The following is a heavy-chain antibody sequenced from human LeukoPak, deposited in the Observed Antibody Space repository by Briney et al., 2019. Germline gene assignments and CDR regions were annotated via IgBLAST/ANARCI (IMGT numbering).Heavy chain of an antibody. CDR2: IIPIFGTA. CDR1: GGTFSSYA. V-gene: IGHV1-69*13. J-gene: IGHJ4*02. Sequence: SVKVSCKASGGTFSSYAISWVRQAPGQGLEWMGGIIPIFGTANYAQKFQGRVTITADESTSTAYMELSSLRSEDTAVYYCARDGYGDYVLDYWGQGTLVTVSS. CDR3: ARDGYGDYVLDY. D-gene: IGHD4-17*01.